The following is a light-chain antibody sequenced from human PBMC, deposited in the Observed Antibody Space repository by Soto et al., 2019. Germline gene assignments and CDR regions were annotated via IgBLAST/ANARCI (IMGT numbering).Light chain of an antibody. CDR2: GAS. J-gene: IGKJ4*01. CDR3: QQCDGSPRLT. V-gene: IGKV3-20*01. CDR1: QSVSSSY. Sequence: EIVLTQSPGTLSLSPGERATLSCRASQSVSSSYLAWYQQKPGQAPRLLIYGASSRATGIPDRFSGSGSGPDFPLTISRLEPEDFAVYYWQQCDGSPRLTCGGGTKLEIK.